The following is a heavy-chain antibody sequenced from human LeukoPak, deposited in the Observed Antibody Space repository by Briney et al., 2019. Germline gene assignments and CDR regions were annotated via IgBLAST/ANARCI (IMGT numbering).Heavy chain of an antibody. CDR3: ARDARQQLVERFDY. J-gene: IGHJ4*02. V-gene: IGHV3-33*01. Sequence: GSLRLSCAASGFTFSSYGMHWVRQAPGKGLEWVAVIWNDASHDNYVDSVKGRFTISRDNAKNSLYLQMNSLRAEDTAVYYCARDARQQLVERFDYWGQGTLVTVSS. CDR1: GFTFSSYG. CDR2: IWNDASHD. D-gene: IGHD6-13*01.